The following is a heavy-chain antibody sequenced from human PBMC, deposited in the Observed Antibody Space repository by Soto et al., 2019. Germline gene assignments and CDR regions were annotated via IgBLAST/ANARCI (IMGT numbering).Heavy chain of an antibody. CDR2: IKQDGSEK. CDR3: ARIASAGRGWDV. J-gene: IGHJ6*02. CDR1: GFTFSNYW. V-gene: IGHV3-7*01. D-gene: IGHD6-13*01. Sequence: EVQLVESGGGLVQPGGSLRLSCADFGFTFSNYWMSWVRQAPVKGLEWVGNIKQDGSEKNYVDSVKGRFTISRDNAKNSLYLQMNSLRAEDTAAYYCARIASAGRGWDVWGQGTTVVVSS.